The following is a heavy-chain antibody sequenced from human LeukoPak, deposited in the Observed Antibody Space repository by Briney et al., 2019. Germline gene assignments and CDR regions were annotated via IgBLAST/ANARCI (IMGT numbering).Heavy chain of an antibody. CDR2: IYYSGST. CDR3: ARTHVVVVRVDY. Sequence: SETLSLICTVSGGSISSSSYYWGWIRQPPGKGLEWIGSIYYSGSTYYNPSLKSRVTISVDTSKNQFSLKLSSVTAADTAVYYCARTHVVVVRVDYWGQGTLVTVSS. CDR1: GGSISSSSYY. V-gene: IGHV4-39*01. D-gene: IGHD2-2*01. J-gene: IGHJ4*02.